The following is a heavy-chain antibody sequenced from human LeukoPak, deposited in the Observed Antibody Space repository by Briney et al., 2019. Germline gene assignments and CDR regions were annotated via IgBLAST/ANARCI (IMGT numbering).Heavy chain of an antibody. CDR1: GFTFDDYG. Sequence: GGSLRLSCAASGFTFDDYGMSWVRQAPGKGLEWVSGINWNGGSTGYADSVKGRFTISRDNAKNPLYLQMNSLRAEDTALYYCTRANGYGLIDYWGQGTLVTVSS. CDR2: INWNGGST. V-gene: IGHV3-20*04. D-gene: IGHD3-10*01. CDR3: TRANGYGLIDY. J-gene: IGHJ4*02.